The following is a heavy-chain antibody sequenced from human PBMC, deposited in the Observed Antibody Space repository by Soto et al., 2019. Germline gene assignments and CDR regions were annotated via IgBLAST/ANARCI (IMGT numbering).Heavy chain of an antibody. D-gene: IGHD3-22*01. CDR2: ISWNSGSI. CDR3: AKDIVYYDSSGYHYGMDV. Sequence: GGSLRLSCAASGFTFDDYAMHWVRQAPGKGLEWVSGISWNSGSIGYADSVKGRFTISRDNAKNSLYLQMNSLRAEDTALYYCAKDIVYYDSSGYHYGMDVWGQGTTVTVSS. V-gene: IGHV3-9*01. J-gene: IGHJ6*02. CDR1: GFTFDDYA.